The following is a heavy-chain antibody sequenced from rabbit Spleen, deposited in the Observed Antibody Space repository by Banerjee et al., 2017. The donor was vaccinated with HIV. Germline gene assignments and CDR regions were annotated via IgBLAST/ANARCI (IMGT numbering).Heavy chain of an antibody. V-gene: IGHV1S40*01. Sequence: QQLVESGGGLVKPGASLTLTCKASGFSFSSGYDMCWVRQPPGKGLEWIACIDSGSSGFTYFASWAKGRFTISKTSSTTVTLQMTSLTAADTATYFCARDSGSSFSSYGMDLWGQGTLVTVS. D-gene: IGHD8-1*01. CDR1: GFSFSSGYD. J-gene: IGHJ6*01. CDR3: ARDSGSSFSSYGMDL. CDR2: IDSGSSGFT.